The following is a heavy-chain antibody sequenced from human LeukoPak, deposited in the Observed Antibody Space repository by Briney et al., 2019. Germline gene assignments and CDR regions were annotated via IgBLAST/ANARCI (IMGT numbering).Heavy chain of an antibody. V-gene: IGHV4-4*07. J-gene: IGHJ4*02. Sequence: SETLSLTCSVSGASLTIYYWNWIRQPAGKGLEWIGRYASGTTTHNPSLKSQFTMSVDTSKKQVSLKLTSVTAADTAVYYCATGDHSFDNWGQGTLVTVSS. CDR2: YASGTT. CDR3: ATGDHSFDN. CDR1: GASLTIYY. D-gene: IGHD7-27*01.